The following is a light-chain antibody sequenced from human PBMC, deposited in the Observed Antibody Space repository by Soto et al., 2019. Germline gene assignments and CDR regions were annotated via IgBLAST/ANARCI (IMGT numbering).Light chain of an antibody. CDR2: AAS. Sequence: DIQMTQAPSSPSASVGDRVTITCRASQPIDTSLNWYQQKPGNAPRLLIYAASSLQSGVPLRFSGSGSGTDFTRAISSLQPEDFANYYCQQSYSSPFTFGPWTTVDIK. CDR3: QQSYSSPFT. V-gene: IGKV1-39*01. J-gene: IGKJ3*01. CDR1: QPIDTS.